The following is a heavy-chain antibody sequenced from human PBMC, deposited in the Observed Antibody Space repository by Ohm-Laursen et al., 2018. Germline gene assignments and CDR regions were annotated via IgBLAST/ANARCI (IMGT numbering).Heavy chain of an antibody. CDR1: GGSISSYY. J-gene: IGHJ4*02. CDR2: IYYSGST. CDR3: ARQESSGWYPDY. D-gene: IGHD6-19*01. V-gene: IGHV4-59*08. Sequence: GTLSLTCSVSGGSISSYYWTWIRQPPGKGLEWIGYIYYSGSTNYNPSLKSRVTISVDTSKNQFSLKLSSVTAADTAVYYCARQESSGWYPDYWGQGTRVTVSS.